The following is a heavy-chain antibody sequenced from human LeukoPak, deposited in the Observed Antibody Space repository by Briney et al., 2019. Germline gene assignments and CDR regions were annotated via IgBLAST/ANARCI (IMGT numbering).Heavy chain of an antibody. CDR3: ARVAAAGTEYFDY. D-gene: IGHD6-13*01. V-gene: IGHV3-53*01. CDR2: IYSGGTT. J-gene: IGHJ4*02. Sequence: GGSLRLSCAASGFTVGSNYMSWVRQAPGQGLEWVSLIYSGGTTFYADSVKGRFTISRDNSKNTLYLQMNSLRADDTAVYHCARVAAAGTEYFDYWGQGTLVTVYS. CDR1: GFTVGSNY.